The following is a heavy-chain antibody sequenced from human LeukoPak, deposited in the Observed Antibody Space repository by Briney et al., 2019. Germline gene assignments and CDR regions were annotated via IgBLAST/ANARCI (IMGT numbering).Heavy chain of an antibody. CDR1: GFTFSSYG. CDR3: AKEPRHGYSKDY. Sequence: TGGSLRLSCAASGFTFSSYGMHWVRQAPGKGLEWVAVISYDGSNKYYADSVKGRFTISRDNSKNTLYLEMNSLRAEDTAVYYCAKEPRHGYSKDYWGQGTLVTVSS. V-gene: IGHV3-30*18. J-gene: IGHJ4*02. D-gene: IGHD5-24*01. CDR2: ISYDGSNK.